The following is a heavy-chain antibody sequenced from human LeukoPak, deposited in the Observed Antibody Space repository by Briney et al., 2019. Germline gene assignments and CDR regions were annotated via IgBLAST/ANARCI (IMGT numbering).Heavy chain of an antibody. Sequence: GGSLRLSCAASGFTFSAYEMNWVRQVRGKGLEWVSYISSSGSTTYYADSVKGRFTISRDNAKNSLHLRTNSLRAGDTAVYYCARLGGYKDYWGQGTLVTVSS. D-gene: IGHD3-22*01. CDR3: ARLGGYKDY. CDR1: GFTFSAYE. V-gene: IGHV3-48*03. CDR2: ISSSGSTT. J-gene: IGHJ4*02.